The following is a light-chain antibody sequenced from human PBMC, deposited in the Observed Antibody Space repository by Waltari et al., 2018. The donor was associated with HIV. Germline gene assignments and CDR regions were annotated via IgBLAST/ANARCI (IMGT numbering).Light chain of an antibody. Sequence: QSALTQPPSASGSPGHSVTISCAWTSSDAGAYHYVSWYQQHPGKAPKLIIYEVPKRPSGVPDRFPGSKSGNAASLTFSGLQTEDEAVYYCSSYAGSNTLIFGGGTDLIVL. V-gene: IGLV2-8*01. CDR2: EVP. CDR3: SSYAGSNTLI. J-gene: IGLJ2*01. CDR1: SSDAGAYHY.